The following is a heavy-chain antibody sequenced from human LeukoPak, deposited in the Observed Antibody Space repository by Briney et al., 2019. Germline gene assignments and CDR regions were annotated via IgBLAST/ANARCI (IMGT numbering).Heavy chain of an antibody. Sequence: ASVKVSCKASGYTFTSYAMNWVRQAPGQGLEWMGWINTNTGNPTYAQGFTGRFVFSLDTSVSTAYLQISSLKAEDTAVYYCASVAVEQWLVRPPDAFDIWGQGTMVTVSS. V-gene: IGHV7-4-1*02. CDR3: ASVAVEQWLVRPPDAFDI. CDR1: GYTFTSYA. J-gene: IGHJ3*02. D-gene: IGHD6-19*01. CDR2: INTNTGNP.